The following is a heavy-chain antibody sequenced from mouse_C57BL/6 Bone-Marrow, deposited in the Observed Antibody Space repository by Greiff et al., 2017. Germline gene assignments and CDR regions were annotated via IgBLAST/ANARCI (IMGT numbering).Heavy chain of an antibody. D-gene: IGHD1-1*01. J-gene: IGHJ2*01. CDR2: IYPGDGDT. CDR3: ARDGSSGWDY. Sequence: QVQLKQSGAELVKPGASVKISCKASGYAFSSYWLNWVKQRPGKGLEWIGQIYPGDGDTNYNGKFKGKATLTADKSSSTAYMQLSSLTSEDSAVYFCARDGSSGWDYWGQGTTLTVSS. V-gene: IGHV1-80*01. CDR1: GYAFSSYW.